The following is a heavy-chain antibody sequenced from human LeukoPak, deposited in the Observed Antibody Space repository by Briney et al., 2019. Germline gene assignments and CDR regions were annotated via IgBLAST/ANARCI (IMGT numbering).Heavy chain of an antibody. CDR1: GYTFTSYD. Sequence: ASVKVSCEASGYTFTSYDINWVRQATGQGLEWMGWMNPNSGNTGYAQKFQGRVTITRNTSISTAYMELSSLRSEDTAVYYCARGLLAAFRNRRDLSVLSYWGQGTLVTVSS. D-gene: IGHD2-15*01. V-gene: IGHV1-8*01. CDR3: ARGLLAAFRNRRDLSVLSY. J-gene: IGHJ4*02. CDR2: MNPNSGNT.